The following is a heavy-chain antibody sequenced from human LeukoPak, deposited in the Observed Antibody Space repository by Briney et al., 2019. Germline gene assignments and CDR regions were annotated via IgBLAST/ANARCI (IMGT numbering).Heavy chain of an antibody. CDR3: ASSPYYYDSSGYYY. V-gene: IGHV1-18*01. CDR1: GYTFTSYG. CDR2: ISAYNGNT. D-gene: IGHD3-22*01. Sequence: ASVKVSCKASGYTFTSYGISWVRQAPGQGLECMGWISAYNGNTNYAQKLQGRVTMTTDTSTSTAYMELRSLRSDDTAVYYCASSPYYYDSSGYYYWGQGTLVTVSS. J-gene: IGHJ4*02.